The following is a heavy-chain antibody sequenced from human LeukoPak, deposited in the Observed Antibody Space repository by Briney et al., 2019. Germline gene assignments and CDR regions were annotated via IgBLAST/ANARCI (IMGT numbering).Heavy chain of an antibody. CDR2: ISGSGGDT. D-gene: IGHD3-10*01. CDR3: AKDLGGEGGSGFPGY. V-gene: IGHV3-23*01. CDR1: GFTFSSHW. J-gene: IGHJ4*02. Sequence: PGGSLRLSCAASGFTFSSHWMNWVRQAPGKGLEWVSAISGSGGDTYYADSVKGRFTISRDNSKNTLYLRMNSLRVEDAAVYYCAKDLGGEGGSGFPGYWGQGTLVTVSS.